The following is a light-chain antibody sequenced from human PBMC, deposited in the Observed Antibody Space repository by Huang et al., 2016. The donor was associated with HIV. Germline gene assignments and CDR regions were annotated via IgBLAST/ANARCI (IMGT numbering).Light chain of an antibody. CDR1: QNIDTT. CDR2: GAS. V-gene: IGKV3-15*01. J-gene: IGKJ1*01. Sequence: EIVMTQSPATLSVSPGERAILLCRASQNIDTTVAWYQQKPGQAPRLLIFGASTRATGISARFTGGGSETEFTLTINSVQSEDVAMYYCHQYNDWPPWTFGQGTRVEI. CDR3: HQYNDWPPWT.